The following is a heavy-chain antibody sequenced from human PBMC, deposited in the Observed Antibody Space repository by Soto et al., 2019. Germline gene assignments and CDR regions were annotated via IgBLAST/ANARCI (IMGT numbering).Heavy chain of an antibody. CDR2: ISYDGGNK. CDR3: AKERQTTGDLGYWYFDL. CDR1: GFTLSSYG. V-gene: IGHV3-30*18. Sequence: QVQLVESGGGVVQPGRSLRLSCAASGFTLSSYGMHWVRQAPGKGLEWVAVISYDGGNKYYADSVKGRFTISRDNSKNTLYLQMNSLRAEDTAVYYYAKERQTTGDLGYWYFDLWGRGTMVTVSS. D-gene: IGHD4-17*01. J-gene: IGHJ2*01.